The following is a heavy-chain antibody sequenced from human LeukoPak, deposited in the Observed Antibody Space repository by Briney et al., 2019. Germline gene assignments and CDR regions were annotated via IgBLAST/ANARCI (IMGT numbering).Heavy chain of an antibody. CDR2: ISHSGIP. J-gene: IGHJ6*02. V-gene: IGHV4-30-2*01. D-gene: IGHD2-2*01. CDR3: ARGGCSSTSCYYGMDV. CDR1: GGSISTGGLS. Sequence: SETLSLTCAVSGGSISTGGLSWSWVRQPPGKGLEWIGYISHSGIPYYNPSLKSRVTISVDTSKNQFSLKLSSVTAADTAVYYCARGGCSSTSCYYGMDVWGQGTTVTVSS.